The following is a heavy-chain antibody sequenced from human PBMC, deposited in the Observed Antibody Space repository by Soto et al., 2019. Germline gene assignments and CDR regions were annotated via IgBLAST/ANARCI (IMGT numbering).Heavy chain of an antibody. CDR1: GFTFSIYA. J-gene: IGHJ3*01. CDR2: ITNNGDTT. CDR3: AMSAGYGGAFDV. V-gene: IGHV3-23*04. D-gene: IGHD1-1*01. Sequence: EKQLVESGGALVQPGGSLRLSCVASGFTFSIYALTWVRQAPGKGLEWVSLITNNGDTTFFGDSVKGRFTTSRDNSKNSLYLPLDNLRAEDPAVYYCAMSAGYGGAFDVWGQGTVVTVSS.